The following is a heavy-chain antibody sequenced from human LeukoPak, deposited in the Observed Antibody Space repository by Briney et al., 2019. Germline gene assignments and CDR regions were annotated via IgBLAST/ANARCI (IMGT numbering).Heavy chain of an antibody. CDR3: ARDSAPYYYDSSGYYY. Sequence: SVKVSCKASGYTFTSYGISWVRQAPGQGLEWMGGIIPIFGTANYAQKFQGRVTITADKSTSTAYMELSSLRSEDTAVYYCARDSAPYYYDSSGYYYWGQGTLVTVSS. D-gene: IGHD3-22*01. CDR1: GYTFTSYG. J-gene: IGHJ4*02. CDR2: IIPIFGTA. V-gene: IGHV1-69*06.